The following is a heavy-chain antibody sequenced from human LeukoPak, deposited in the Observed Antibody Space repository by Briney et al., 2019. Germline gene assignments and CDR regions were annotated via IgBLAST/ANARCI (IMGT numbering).Heavy chain of an antibody. J-gene: IGHJ4*02. CDR3: ATTVGATTSKPYYFDY. CDR2: ISAYNGNT. CDR1: GYTFTSYG. D-gene: IGHD1-26*01. Sequence: ASVEVSCKASGYTFTSYGISWVRQAPGQGLEWMGWISAYNGNTNYAQKLQGRVTMTTDTSTSTAYMELRSLRSDDTAVYYCATTVGATTSKPYYFDYWGQGTLVTVSS. V-gene: IGHV1-18*01.